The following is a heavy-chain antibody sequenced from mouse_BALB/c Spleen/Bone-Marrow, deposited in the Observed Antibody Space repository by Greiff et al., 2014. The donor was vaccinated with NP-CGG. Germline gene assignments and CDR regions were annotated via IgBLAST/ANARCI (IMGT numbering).Heavy chain of an antibody. CDR1: GFNIKDTY. CDR2: IDPANGNT. CDR3: ALYYDYDVGY. Sequence: VQLQQSGAELVKPGASVKLSCTASGFNIKDTYMHWVKQRPEQGLEWIGRIDPANGNTKYDPKFQGKATITADTSSNTAYLQLSILTSEDTAVYYCALYYDYDVGYWGQGTTLTVSS. J-gene: IGHJ2*01. D-gene: IGHD2-4*01. V-gene: IGHV14-3*02.